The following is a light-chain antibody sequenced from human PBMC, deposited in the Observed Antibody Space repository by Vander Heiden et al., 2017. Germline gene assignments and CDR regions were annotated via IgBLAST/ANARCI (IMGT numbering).Light chain of an antibody. Sequence: QSALTHPASVSGSPGQSITISCTGTSSDIGDYNFVSWYQQHPGKAPKLMIYEVSNRPSGISNRFSGSKSDNTASLTISGLQAEDEADYYCSSYTNSNTPVVFGGGTKLTVL. CDR2: EVS. J-gene: IGLJ2*01. CDR3: SSYTNSNTPVV. V-gene: IGLV2-14*01. CDR1: SSDIGDYNF.